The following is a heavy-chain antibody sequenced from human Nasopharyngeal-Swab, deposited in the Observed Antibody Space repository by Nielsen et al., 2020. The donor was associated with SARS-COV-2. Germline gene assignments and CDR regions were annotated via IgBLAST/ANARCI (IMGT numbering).Heavy chain of an antibody. CDR3: AKDREYYDFWSGYSPLPIFDY. D-gene: IGHD3-3*01. CDR1: GFTFSNAW. V-gene: IGHV3-23*03. Sequence: GGSLRLSCAASGFTFSNAWMSWVRQAPGKGLEWVSVIYSGGSSTYYADSVKGRFTISRDNSKNTLYLQMNSLRAEDTAVYYCAKDREYYDFWSGYSPLPIFDYWGQGTLVTVSS. J-gene: IGHJ4*02. CDR2: IYSGGSST.